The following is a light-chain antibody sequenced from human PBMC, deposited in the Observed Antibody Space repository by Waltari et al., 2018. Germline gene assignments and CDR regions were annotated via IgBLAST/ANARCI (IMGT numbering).Light chain of an antibody. CDR3: QQYNNWPEWT. CDR1: QSVRSN. J-gene: IGKJ1*01. Sequence: EIVMTQSPATLSVSPGERATLSCRASQSVRSNLAWYQQKPGQAPRLLIYGASTRATGIPARFSGSGSGTECTLTISSLQSEDFAVYYCQQYNNWPEWTFGQGTKVEIK. V-gene: IGKV3-15*01. CDR2: GAS.